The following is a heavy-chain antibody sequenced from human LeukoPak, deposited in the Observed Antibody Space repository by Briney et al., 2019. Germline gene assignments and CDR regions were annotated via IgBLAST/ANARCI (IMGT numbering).Heavy chain of an antibody. Sequence: GASVKVSCKASGYTFTAYYVHWVRQAPGQGLEWMGYMVPSIGVSHYSQKFQDRITMTRDTSTSTAYLELSGLTSDDTAVYYCSPEDKYCTSTTCGDFWGQGTLVTVSS. D-gene: IGHD2-2*01. CDR1: GYTFTAYY. CDR2: MVPSIGVS. V-gene: IGHV1-2*02. J-gene: IGHJ4*02. CDR3: SPEDKYCTSTTCGDF.